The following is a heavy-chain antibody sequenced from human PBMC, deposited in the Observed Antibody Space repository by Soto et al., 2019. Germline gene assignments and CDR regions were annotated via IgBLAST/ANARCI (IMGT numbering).Heavy chain of an antibody. CDR2: IYYSGST. D-gene: IGHD3-3*01. CDR3: ATGVAFPYYFDY. V-gene: IGHV4-59*08. Sequence: PSETLSLTCTVSGGSISSYYWSWIRQPPGKGLEWIGYIYYSGSTNYNPSLKSRVTISVDTSKNQFSLKLSSVTAADTAVYYCATGVAFPYYFDYWGQGTLVTVSS. J-gene: IGHJ4*02. CDR1: GGSISSYY.